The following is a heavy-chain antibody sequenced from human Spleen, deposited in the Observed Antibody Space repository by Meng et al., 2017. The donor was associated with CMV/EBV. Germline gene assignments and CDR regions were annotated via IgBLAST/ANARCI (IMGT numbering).Heavy chain of an antibody. D-gene: IGHD3-3*01. CDR2: ISSSSFTM. V-gene: IGHV3-48*03. CDR3: ARAWNFWSGYYRAEAFDI. CDR1: GFSFNSYG. Sequence: GESLKISCAAPGFSFNSYGMNWVRQAPGKGLEWVSYISSSSFTMYYADSVKGRFTISRDNAKNSLYLQMNSLRVEDTAFYYCARAWNFWSGYYRAEAFDIWGQGTMVTVSS. J-gene: IGHJ3*02.